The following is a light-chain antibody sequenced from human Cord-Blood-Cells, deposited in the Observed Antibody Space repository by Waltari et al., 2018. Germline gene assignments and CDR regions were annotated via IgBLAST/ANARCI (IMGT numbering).Light chain of an antibody. CDR1: SSDVGSYNL. V-gene: IGLV2-23*01. CDR3: YSYAGSSTFV. Sequence: QSALTQPASVSGSPGQSITISCTGTSSDVGSYNLVSWYQQHPGKAPKLMIYEGSKRPSGVSNRLSGSKSGNTASLTISGLQAEDEADYYCYSYAGSSTFVFGTGTKVTVL. J-gene: IGLJ1*01. CDR2: EGS.